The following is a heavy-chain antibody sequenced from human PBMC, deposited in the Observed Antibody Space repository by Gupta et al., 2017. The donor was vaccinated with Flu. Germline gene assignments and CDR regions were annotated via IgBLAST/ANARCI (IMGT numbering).Heavy chain of an antibody. CDR3: VKDETAGRGPYDQ. V-gene: IGHV3-30*18. CDR1: GFTFMDHA. J-gene: IGHJ4*02. D-gene: IGHD5-12*01. CDR2: ISYDGKNE. Sequence: QIQLAGSGGGVVQPGGSRRLSCVASGFTFMDHALHWVRQAPGKGLEWVAFISYDGKNEKYADSVKGRFTVSRDNSRRVMYLEMNNVRVEDMGVYYCVKDETAGRGPYDQWGQGTLVTVSS.